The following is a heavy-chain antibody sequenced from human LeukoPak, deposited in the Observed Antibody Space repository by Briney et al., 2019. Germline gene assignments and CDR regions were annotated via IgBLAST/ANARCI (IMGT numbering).Heavy chain of an antibody. CDR3: ARAWGSDYSSEREFDY. CDR2: INAGNGNT. V-gene: IGHV1-3*01. CDR1: GYTFTSYA. D-gene: IGHD6-19*01. Sequence: GASVKVSCKASGYTFTSYAMQWVRQAPGQRLEWIGWINAGNGNTKYSQKFQGRVTITRDTSASTAYMELSSLRSEDTAVYYCARAWGSDYSSEREFDYWGQGTLVTVSS. J-gene: IGHJ4*02.